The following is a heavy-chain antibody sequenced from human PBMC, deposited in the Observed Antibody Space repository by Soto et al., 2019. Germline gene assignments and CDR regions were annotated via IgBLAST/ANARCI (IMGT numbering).Heavy chain of an antibody. CDR1: GFMFKSFV. D-gene: IGHD3-16*01. Sequence: QVQLVESGGGVVQPGTSLRLSCAASGFMFKSFVMHWVRQVPGKGLQWVALASYDGNTKYYGDSVQGRFTVPRDNSKNTLVLQMDSLGPEDTALYYCARWGTTGGFDLWGQGTLVSVAS. CDR2: ASYDGNTK. V-gene: IGHV3-30*19. J-gene: IGHJ4*02. CDR3: ARWGTTGGFDL.